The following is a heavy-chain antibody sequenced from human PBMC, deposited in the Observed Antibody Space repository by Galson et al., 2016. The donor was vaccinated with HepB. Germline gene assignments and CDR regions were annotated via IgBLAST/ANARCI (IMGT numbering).Heavy chain of an antibody. V-gene: IGHV4-59*01. CDR3: ARDRLGLSGYYSQ. Sequence: ETLSLTCTVSGGSISSYYWSWIRQPPGKGLEWIGYIYYSGSTNYNPSLKSRVPVSVDTSENQFSLKLSSVTAADTAVYYCARDRLGLSGYYSQWGQGTLLTVSS. CDR2: IYYSGST. CDR1: GGSISSYY. D-gene: IGHD3-3*01. J-gene: IGHJ4*02.